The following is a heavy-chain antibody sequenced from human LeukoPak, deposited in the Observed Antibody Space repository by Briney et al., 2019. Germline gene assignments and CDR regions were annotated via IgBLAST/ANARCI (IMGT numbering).Heavy chain of an antibody. CDR3: ASADPNERDFGVVGGIKNGAYGGYYYMDV. D-gene: IGHD3-3*01. CDR2: INPNSGGT. CDR1: GYTFTGYY. Sequence: GASVKVSCKASGYTFTGYYMHWVRQAPGQGLEWMGWINPNSGGTNYAQKFQGRVTMTRDTSISTAYMELSRLRSDDTAVYYCASADPNERDFGVVGGIKNGAYGGYYYMDVWGKGTTVTVSS. V-gene: IGHV1-2*02. J-gene: IGHJ6*03.